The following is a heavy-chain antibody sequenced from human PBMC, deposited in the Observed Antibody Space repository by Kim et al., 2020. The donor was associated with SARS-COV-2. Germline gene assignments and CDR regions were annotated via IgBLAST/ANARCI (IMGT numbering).Heavy chain of an antibody. Sequence: SETLSLTCTVSGGSIRSGGNFWTWIRQHPAKGLEWIGYISYSGNSHYSPSLRSRVTISLHTSENQFSLELTSVTAADTAVYYCARGQLLASWGQVIPVT. J-gene: IGHJ4*02. CDR1: GGSIRSGGNF. CDR2: ISYSGNS. V-gene: IGHV4-31*03. CDR3: ARGQLLAS. D-gene: IGHD2-2*01.